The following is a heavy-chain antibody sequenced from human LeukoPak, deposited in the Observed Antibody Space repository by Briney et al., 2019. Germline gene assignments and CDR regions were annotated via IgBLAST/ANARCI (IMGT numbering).Heavy chain of an antibody. CDR3: AKLKSNYDYVWGSRYFDY. J-gene: IGHJ4*02. CDR1: GFTFSSYS. D-gene: IGHD3-16*01. Sequence: GGSLRLSCAASGFTFSSYSMNWDRQAPGKGLEWVSSISSSSSYIYYADSVKGRFTISRDNAKNSLYLQMNSLRAEDTAVYYCAKLKSNYDYVWGSRYFDYWGQGTLVTVSS. CDR2: ISSSSSYI. V-gene: IGHV3-21*04.